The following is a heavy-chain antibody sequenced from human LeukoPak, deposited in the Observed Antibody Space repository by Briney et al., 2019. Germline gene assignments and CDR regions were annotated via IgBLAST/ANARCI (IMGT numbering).Heavy chain of an antibody. D-gene: IGHD1-26*01. CDR3: AGSWAAKWELPGQFDS. CDR1: DASMNNYY. CDR2: VFSRGTT. Sequence: KPSDTLSLTCTVSDASMNNYYWSWIRQSPEKGLEWIGFVFSRGTTNYNPSFKSRLTMSIDTSKKQFSLRLSSVTAADTAVYFCAGSWAAKWELPGQFDSWGQGRLVSVSS. V-gene: IGHV4-4*07. J-gene: IGHJ4*02.